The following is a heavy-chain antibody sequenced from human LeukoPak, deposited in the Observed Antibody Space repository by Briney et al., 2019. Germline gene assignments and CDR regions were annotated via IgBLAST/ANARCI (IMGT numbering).Heavy chain of an antibody. D-gene: IGHD6-13*01. CDR2: IYPGDSDI. J-gene: IGHJ3*02. Sequence: GESLKISCKGSGYSFTSYWIGWVRQMPGKGLEWMGIIYPGDSDIRYSPSFQGQVTISGDKSISTAYLQWSSLKASDTAMYYCASSSSWRSDAFDIWGQGTMVTVSS. CDR1: GYSFTSYW. V-gene: IGHV5-51*01. CDR3: ASSSSWRSDAFDI.